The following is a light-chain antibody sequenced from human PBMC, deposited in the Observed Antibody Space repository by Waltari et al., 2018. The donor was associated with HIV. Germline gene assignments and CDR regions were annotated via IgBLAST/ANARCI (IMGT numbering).Light chain of an antibody. CDR3: AAWDDSLHGYV. J-gene: IGLJ1*01. CDR2: YDD. CDR1: SSNIGNNA. V-gene: IGLV1-36*01. Sequence: QSVLTQPPSVSAAPRQRVTISCSGSSSNIGNNAVNWYQQRPGKAPTLLIYYDDPLPSGVSARFSGSKSGTSASRAISELHSDDEADYYCAAWDDSLHGYVFGPGTKVTV.